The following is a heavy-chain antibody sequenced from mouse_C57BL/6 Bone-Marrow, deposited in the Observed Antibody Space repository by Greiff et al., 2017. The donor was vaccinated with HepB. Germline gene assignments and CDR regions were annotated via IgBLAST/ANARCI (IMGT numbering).Heavy chain of an antibody. CDR2: ISDGGSYT. D-gene: IGHD2-2*01. Sequence: EVQGVESGGGLVKPGGSLKLSCAASGFTFSSYAMSWVRQTPEKRLEWVATISDGGSYTYYPDNVKGRFTISRDNAKNNLYLQMSHLKSEDTAMYYCARDRLYGYDGEGYYFDYWGQGTTLTVSS. CDR3: ARDRLYGYDGEGYYFDY. CDR1: GFTFSSYA. J-gene: IGHJ2*01. V-gene: IGHV5-4*01.